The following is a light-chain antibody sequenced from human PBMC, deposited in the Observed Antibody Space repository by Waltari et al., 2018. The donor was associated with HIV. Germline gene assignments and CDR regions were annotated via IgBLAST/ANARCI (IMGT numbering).Light chain of an antibody. CDR2: WAS. Sequence: IVMTQSPDSLTVSLGERATINCKSSQSVFFGSNNKNYLAWYQQKPGQPPKLLFYWASTRESGVPDRFSVSGSGTAFTLTISSLRTEDVAVYYCQQYYSSPLTFGGGTKVEI. V-gene: IGKV4-1*01. J-gene: IGKJ4*01. CDR3: QQYYSSPLT. CDR1: QSVFFGSNNKNY.